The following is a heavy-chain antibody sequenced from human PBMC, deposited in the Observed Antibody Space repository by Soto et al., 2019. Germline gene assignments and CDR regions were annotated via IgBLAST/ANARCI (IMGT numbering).Heavy chain of an antibody. J-gene: IGHJ6*02. Sequence: QVQLQESGPGLVKPSGTLFLTCAVSGGSISSSNWWSWVRQPPGKGLEWIGEISHSGSTNYNPSLKSRVTISVDKAKNHFSLKLSSVTAADTAVYYCARSPYYDSSGYSRYCYGMDVWGQGTTVTVSS. CDR2: ISHSGST. CDR1: GGSISSSNW. CDR3: ARSPYYDSSGYSRYCYGMDV. D-gene: IGHD3-22*01. V-gene: IGHV4-4*02.